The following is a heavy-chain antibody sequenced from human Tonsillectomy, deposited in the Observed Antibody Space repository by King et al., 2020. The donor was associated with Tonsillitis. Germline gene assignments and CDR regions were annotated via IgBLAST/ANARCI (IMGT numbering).Heavy chain of an antibody. J-gene: IGHJ6*03. Sequence: VQLVESGGGVVQPGRSLRLSCAASGFTFSSYGMHWVRQAPGKGLEWVAVISYDGSNKYYADSVKGRFTSSRDNSKNTLYLQMNSLRAEDTAVYYCAKDRFSSTRGYMDVWGKGTTVTVSS. CDR1: GFTFSSYG. V-gene: IGHV3-30*18. D-gene: IGHD2-2*01. CDR2: ISYDGSNK. CDR3: AKDRFSSTRGYMDV.